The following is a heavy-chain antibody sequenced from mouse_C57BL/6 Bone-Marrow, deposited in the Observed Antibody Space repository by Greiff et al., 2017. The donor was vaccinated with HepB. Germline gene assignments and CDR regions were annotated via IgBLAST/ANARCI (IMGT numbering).Heavy chain of an antibody. V-gene: IGHV1-64*01. J-gene: IGHJ4*01. Sequence: QVQLKQPGAELVKPGASVKLSCKASGYTFTSYWMHWVKQRPGQGLEWIGMIHPNSGSTNYNEKFKSKATLTVDKSSSTAYMQLSSLTSEDSAVYYCARSSYYYGPYAMDYWGQGTSVTVSS. CDR3: ARSSYYYGPYAMDY. CDR2: IHPNSGST. D-gene: IGHD1-1*01. CDR1: GYTFTSYW.